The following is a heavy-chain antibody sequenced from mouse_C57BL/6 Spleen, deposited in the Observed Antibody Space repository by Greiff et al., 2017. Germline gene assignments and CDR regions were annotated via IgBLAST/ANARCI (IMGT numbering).Heavy chain of an antibody. J-gene: IGHJ2*01. CDR2: ISDGGSYT. D-gene: IGHD1-1*01. CDR3: ARERTTVVGDY. CDR1: GFTFSSYA. Sequence: EVQLVESGGGLVKPGGSLKLSCAASGFTFSSYAMSWVRQTPEKRLEWVATISDGGSYTYYPDNVKGRFTISRDNAKNNLYLQMSHLKSEDTAMYYCARERTTVVGDYWGQGTTLTVSS. V-gene: IGHV5-4*01.